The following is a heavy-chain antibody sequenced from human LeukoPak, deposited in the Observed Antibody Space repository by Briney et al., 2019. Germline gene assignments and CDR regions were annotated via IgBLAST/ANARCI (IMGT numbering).Heavy chain of an antibody. V-gene: IGHV3-23*01. CDR3: AKAGRSGWYPGWPFDI. J-gene: IGHJ3*02. CDR1: GFTFLTYA. D-gene: IGHD6-19*01. CDR2: IRDSGAST. Sequence: PGGSLRLSCAASGFTFLTYAMGWVRQAQGKGLQWVSVIRDSGASTYYADSVKGRFTISRDNSKNTLYLQMNSLRAEDTAVYYCAKAGRSGWYPGWPFDIWGQGTMVTVSS.